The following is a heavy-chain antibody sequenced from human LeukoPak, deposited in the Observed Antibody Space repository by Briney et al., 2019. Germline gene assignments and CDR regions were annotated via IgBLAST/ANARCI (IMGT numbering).Heavy chain of an antibody. CDR3: ARERKGIQLWPRGHDYYYMDV. Sequence: GGSLRLSCVASEFTFSNSWMSWVRQAPGKGLEWVANIKQDGSEKYYVDSVKGRFTISRDNAKNSLYLQMNSLRAEDTAVYYCARERKGIQLWPRGHDYYYMDVWGKGTTVTVSS. D-gene: IGHD5-18*01. V-gene: IGHV3-7*01. CDR1: EFTFSNSW. J-gene: IGHJ6*03. CDR2: IKQDGSEK.